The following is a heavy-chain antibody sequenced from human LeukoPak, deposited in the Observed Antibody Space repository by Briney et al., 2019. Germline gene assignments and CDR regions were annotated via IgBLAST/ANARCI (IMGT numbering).Heavy chain of an antibody. CDR3: ARDHRGSGSRYYYYYMDV. D-gene: IGHD3-10*01. V-gene: IGHV3-74*01. J-gene: IGHJ6*03. CDR1: GFTFSSYW. CDR2: INSDGSST. Sequence: GGSLRLSCAASGFTFSSYWMHWVRQAPGKGLVWVSRINSDGSSTSYTDSVKGRFTISRDNAKNTLYLQMNSLRAEDTAVYYCARDHRGSGSRYYYYYMDVWGKGTTVTISS.